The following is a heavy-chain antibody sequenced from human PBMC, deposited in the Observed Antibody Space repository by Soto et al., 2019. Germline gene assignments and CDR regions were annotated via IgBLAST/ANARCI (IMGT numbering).Heavy chain of an antibody. V-gene: IGHV3-74*01. CDR3: TRGAYYRLDS. Sequence: GGSLRLSCAASGFTFSASPMHWVRQGPGKGLEWVSRIDGDGTTMNYADSVKGRFIISRDNAKSTVYLQMNSLRVEDTAVYFCTRGAYYRLDSWGQGTPVTVSS. J-gene: IGHJ4*02. CDR1: GFTFSASP. CDR2: IDGDGTTM. D-gene: IGHD3-10*01.